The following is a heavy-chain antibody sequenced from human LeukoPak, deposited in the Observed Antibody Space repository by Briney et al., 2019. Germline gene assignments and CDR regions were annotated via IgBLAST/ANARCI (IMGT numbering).Heavy chain of an antibody. CDR1: GGTFSSYA. J-gene: IGHJ6*03. CDR3: ARGNHPLTVGGNYYYYYMDV. V-gene: IGHV1-69*06. D-gene: IGHD3-9*01. Sequence: ASVKVSCKAAGGTFSSYANSWVRQAPGQGLEWMGGIIPIFGTANYAQKFQGRVTITADKSTSTAYMELSSLRSEDTAVYYCARGNHPLTVGGNYYYYYMDVWGKGTTVTVSS. CDR2: IIPIFGTA.